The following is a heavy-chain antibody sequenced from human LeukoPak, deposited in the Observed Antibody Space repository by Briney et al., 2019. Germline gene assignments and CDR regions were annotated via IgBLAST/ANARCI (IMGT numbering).Heavy chain of an antibody. CDR3: ARCPYYDILTGYYNGDAFDY. D-gene: IGHD3-9*01. CDR2: INHSGST. Sequence: PSETLSFNCAVYGGSFSGYYWSWLRQPPGKRLEWIGEINHSGSTNYNPSLKSRVTISVDTSKNQFSLKLSSVAAADTAVYYCARCPYYDILTGYYNGDAFDYWGQGTLVTVSS. J-gene: IGHJ4*02. V-gene: IGHV4-34*01. CDR1: GGSFSGYY.